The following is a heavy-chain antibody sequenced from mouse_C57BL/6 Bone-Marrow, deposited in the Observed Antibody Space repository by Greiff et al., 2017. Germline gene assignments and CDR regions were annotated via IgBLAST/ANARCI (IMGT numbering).Heavy chain of an antibody. V-gene: IGHV8-12*01. Sequence: QVQLKQSGPGILQSSQTLSLTCSFSGFSLSTSGMGVSWIRQPSGKGLEWLAHIYWDDDKRYNPSLKSRLTISKDTSRNQVFLKITSVDTADTATYYCARRAYYYYGSSLYYYAMDYWGQGTSVTVSS. CDR2: IYWDDDK. J-gene: IGHJ4*01. CDR1: GFSLSTSGMG. CDR3: ARRAYYYYGSSLYYYAMDY. D-gene: IGHD1-1*01.